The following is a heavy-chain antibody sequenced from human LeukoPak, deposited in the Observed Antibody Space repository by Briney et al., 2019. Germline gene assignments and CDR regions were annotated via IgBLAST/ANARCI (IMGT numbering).Heavy chain of an antibody. D-gene: IGHD4/OR15-4a*01. CDR1: GFKFGIYW. CDR2: IKEDGSEK. V-gene: IGHV3-7*02. Sequence: GGSLRLSCAASGFKFGIYWMSWVRQAPGKGLEWVANIKEDGSEKYYVDSVKGRFTISRDNAKNSLYLQMNSLRPEDTAVYYCAGAGFDYWGQGTLVTVSS. CDR3: AGAGFDY. J-gene: IGHJ4*02.